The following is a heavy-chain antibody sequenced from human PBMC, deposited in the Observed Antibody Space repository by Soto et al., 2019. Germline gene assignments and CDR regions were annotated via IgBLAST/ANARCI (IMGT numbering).Heavy chain of an antibody. CDR1: GGSISSNY. V-gene: IGHV4-59*01. D-gene: IGHD6-13*01. Sequence: SETLSLTCTVSGGSISSNYWTWIRQPPGKGLEWIGYVYNSGSTNYNPSLKSPVTISEDTSKSQFSLKVNSMTAADTAVYYCARYLREAVAGYTLDNWGQGILVTVSS. CDR2: VYNSGST. CDR3: ARYLREAVAGYTLDN. J-gene: IGHJ4*02.